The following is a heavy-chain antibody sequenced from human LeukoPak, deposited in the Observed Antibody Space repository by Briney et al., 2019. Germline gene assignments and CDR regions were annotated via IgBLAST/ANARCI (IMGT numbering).Heavy chain of an antibody. CDR1: GYTFTAYY. Sequence: ASVKVSCKASGYTFTAYYIQWVRQAPGHGLEWMGWINPNSGGTNYVQKFQGRVTMTSDTSISTAYMELSSLRSDDTAVYYCARDLGAHNYGDGPFDYWGQGTLVTVSS. CDR2: INPNSGGT. J-gene: IGHJ4*02. V-gene: IGHV1-2*02. D-gene: IGHD4-17*01. CDR3: ARDLGAHNYGDGPFDY.